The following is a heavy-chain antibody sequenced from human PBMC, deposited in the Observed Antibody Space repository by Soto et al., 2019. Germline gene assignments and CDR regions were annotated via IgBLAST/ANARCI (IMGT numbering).Heavy chain of an antibody. Sequence: KPSETLSLTCTVSGGSISSYYWSWIRQPAGKGLEWIGRIYTSGSTNYNPSLKSRVTMSVDTSKNQFSLKLSSVTAADTAVYYCSAAAGTGDYYYYGMDVWGQGTTVTVSS. CDR2: IYTSGST. J-gene: IGHJ6*02. CDR1: GGSISSYY. D-gene: IGHD6-13*01. V-gene: IGHV4-4*07. CDR3: SAAAGTGDYYYYGMDV.